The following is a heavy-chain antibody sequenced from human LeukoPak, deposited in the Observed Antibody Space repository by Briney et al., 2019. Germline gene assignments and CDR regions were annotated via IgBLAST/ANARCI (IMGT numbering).Heavy chain of an antibody. J-gene: IGHJ4*02. D-gene: IGHD3-3*01. CDR3: ARESGVVIGY. V-gene: IGHV4-31*03. CDR2: IHYSGST. CDR1: GGSISSGGYY. Sequence: PSETLSLTCTVSGGSISSGGYYWSWIRQHPGEGLEWIGYIHYSGSTYYNPSFESRVIMSVDTSKNQFSLKLSSVTAADTAVYYCARESGVVIGYWGQGTLVTVSS.